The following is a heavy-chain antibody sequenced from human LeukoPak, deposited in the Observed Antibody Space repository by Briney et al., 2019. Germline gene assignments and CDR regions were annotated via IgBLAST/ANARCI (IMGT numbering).Heavy chain of an antibody. CDR2: VKSKTDGGTT. V-gene: IGHV3-15*01. J-gene: IGHJ4*02. CDR1: GFIFSNAW. Sequence: GESLRLSCAASGFIFSNAWMSWVRRAPGKGLEWVGRVKSKTDGGTTDYAALVRGRFTISRDDSKNTLYLQMNSLKTDDTAVYYCATGSGDTVVIDYWGQGTLVTVSS. CDR3: ATGSGDTVVIDY. D-gene: IGHD4-23*01.